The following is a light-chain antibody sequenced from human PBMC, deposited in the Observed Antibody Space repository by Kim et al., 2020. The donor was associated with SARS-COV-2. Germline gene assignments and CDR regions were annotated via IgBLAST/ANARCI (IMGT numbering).Light chain of an antibody. J-gene: IGLJ2*01. CDR3: NSRDSSGNQLDVV. CDR1: SLRSYY. CDR2: GKN. V-gene: IGLV3-19*01. Sequence: SSELTQDPAVSVALGQTVRITCQGDSLRSYYASWYQQKPGQAPVLVIYGKNNRPSGIPDRFSGPSSGNTASLTITGAQSEEEADYYCNSRDSSGNQLDVV.